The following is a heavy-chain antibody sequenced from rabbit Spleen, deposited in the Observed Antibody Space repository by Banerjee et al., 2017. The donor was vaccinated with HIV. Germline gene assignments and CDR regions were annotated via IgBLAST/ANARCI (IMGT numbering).Heavy chain of an antibody. V-gene: IGHV1S45*01. CDR1: GFSFSAVHW. CDR3: ARNFDL. Sequence: QEQLEESGGGLVKPEGSLTLTCKASGFSFSAVHWIYWVRQAPGKGLEWIGTIYAGSTGTIDYANWAKGRFTISKTSSTTVTLQMTSLTAADTATYFCARNFDLWGPGTLVTVS. CDR2: IYAGSTGTI. J-gene: IGHJ4*01.